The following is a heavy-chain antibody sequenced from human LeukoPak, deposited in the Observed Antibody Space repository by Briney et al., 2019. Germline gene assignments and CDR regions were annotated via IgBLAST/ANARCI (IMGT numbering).Heavy chain of an antibody. CDR3: ARWVGAAGFDY. J-gene: IGHJ4*02. V-gene: IGHV3-30-3*01. CDR2: ISHDGSKK. Sequence: PGGSLRLSCAASGFAFSSYAVHWVRQAPGKGLECVAVISHDGSKKYYADFVKGRFSISRDNSKNTLYLQMNSLRAEDTAVYYCARWVGAAGFDYWGQGTLVTVSS. CDR1: GFAFSSYA. D-gene: IGHD2-15*01.